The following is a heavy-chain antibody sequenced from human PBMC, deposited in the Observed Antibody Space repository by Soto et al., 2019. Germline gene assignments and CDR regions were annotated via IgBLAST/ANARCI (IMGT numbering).Heavy chain of an antibody. CDR1: GLTFSSYA. CDR2: ISSNGGST. Sequence: GGSLRLSCAASGLTFSSYAMHWVRQAPGKGLEYVSAISSNGGSTYYANSVKGRFTISRDNSKNTLYLQMGSLRAEDMAVYYCARGPMGPYYYYGMDVWGQGTTVTVSS. V-gene: IGHV3-64*01. J-gene: IGHJ6*02. CDR3: ARGPMGPYYYYGMDV. D-gene: IGHD3-10*01.